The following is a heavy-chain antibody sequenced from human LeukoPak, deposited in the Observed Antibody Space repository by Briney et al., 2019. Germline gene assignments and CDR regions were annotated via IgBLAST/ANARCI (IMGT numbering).Heavy chain of an antibody. Sequence: ASVKVSCKASRYTFTGYYMHWVRQAPGQGLEWMGWINPNSGGTNYAQKFQGWVTMTRDTSISTAYMELSRLRSDDTAVYYCARATEDIVVVPAARRVWFDPWGQGTLVTVSS. V-gene: IGHV1-2*04. CDR1: RYTFTGYY. CDR2: INPNSGGT. J-gene: IGHJ5*02. CDR3: ARATEDIVVVPAARRVWFDP. D-gene: IGHD2-2*01.